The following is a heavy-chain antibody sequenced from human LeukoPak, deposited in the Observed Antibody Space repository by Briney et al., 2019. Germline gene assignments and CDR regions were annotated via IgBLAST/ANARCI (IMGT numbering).Heavy chain of an antibody. CDR2: ISGHDATI. J-gene: IGHJ4*02. V-gene: IGHV3-48*03. CDR3: ARDCGDGRGSCLGY. Sequence: GGSLRLSCAASGFTFSSFEMNWVRQAPGKGLEWVAYISGHDATIYYTDSVKGRFTISRDNAKNSLFLQMNRLRAEDTAVYYCARDCGDGRGSCLGYWGQGTLVTVSS. CDR1: GFTFSSFE. D-gene: IGHD2-15*01.